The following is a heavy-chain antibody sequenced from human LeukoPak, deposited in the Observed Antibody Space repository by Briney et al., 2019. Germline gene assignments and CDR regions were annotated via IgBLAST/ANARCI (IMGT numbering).Heavy chain of an antibody. CDR2: FDPEDGET. D-gene: IGHD3-22*01. CDR3: ALPVQVVTSFDY. J-gene: IGHJ4*02. Sequence: ASVKVSCKVSGYTLTELPMHWVRQAPGKGLEWMGGFDPEDGETIYAQKFQGRVTMTEDTSTDTAYMELSSLRSEDTAVYYCALPVQVVTSFDYWGQGTLVTVSS. V-gene: IGHV1-24*01. CDR1: GYTLTELP.